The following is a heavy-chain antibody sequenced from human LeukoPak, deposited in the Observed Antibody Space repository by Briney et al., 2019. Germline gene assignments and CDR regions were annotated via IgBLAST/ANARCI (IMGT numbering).Heavy chain of an antibody. D-gene: IGHD6-13*01. J-gene: IGHJ5*02. CDR2: INHSGST. CDR3: ARAFIAAAGTSFWFDP. V-gene: IGHV4-34*01. Sequence: SETLSLTCAVYGGSFSGYCWSWIRQPPGKGLEWIGEINHSGSTNYNPSLKSRVTISVGTSKNQFSLKLSSVTAADTAVYYCARAFIAAAGTSFWFDPWGQGTLVTVSS. CDR1: GGSFSGYC.